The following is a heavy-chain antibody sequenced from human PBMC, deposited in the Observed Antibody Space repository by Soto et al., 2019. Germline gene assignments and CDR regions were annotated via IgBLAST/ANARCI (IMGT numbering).Heavy chain of an antibody. CDR1: GGSFSGYY. CDR2: INHSGST. Sequence: QVQLQQWGAGLLKPSETLSLTCAVYGGSFSGYYWSWIRQPPGKGLEWIGEINHSGSTNYNPSLKSRVTLSVDTSKNQFSLKLSSVTAADTAVYYCARGRSSGYWGQGTLVTVSS. V-gene: IGHV4-34*01. CDR3: ARGRSSGY. J-gene: IGHJ4*02. D-gene: IGHD6-25*01.